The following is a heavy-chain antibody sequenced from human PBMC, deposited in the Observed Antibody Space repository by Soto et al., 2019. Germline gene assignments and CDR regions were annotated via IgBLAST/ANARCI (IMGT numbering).Heavy chain of an antibody. D-gene: IGHD1-1*01. CDR1: GGSISNYY. CDR3: ARRGHTILRRIYYYYMDV. Sequence: QVQLQESGPGLVKPSETLSLTCTVSGGSISNYYWSWIRQAPGKGLEWIGYIYYSGTTNYNPSLESRATISVDTSRNQFSLQLASVTAADTAVYYCARRGHTILRRIYYYYMDVWGKGTTVTVSS. CDR2: IYYSGTT. J-gene: IGHJ6*03. V-gene: IGHV4-59*08.